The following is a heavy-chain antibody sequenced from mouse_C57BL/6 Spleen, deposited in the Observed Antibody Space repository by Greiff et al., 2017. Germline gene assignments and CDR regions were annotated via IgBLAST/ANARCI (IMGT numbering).Heavy chain of an antibody. J-gene: IGHJ2*01. V-gene: IGHV1-61*01. Sequence: QVQLKQPGAELVRPGSSVKLSCKASGYTFTSYWMDWVKQRPGQGLEWIGNIYPSDSETNYNQKFKDKATLTVDKTSSTAYMQLSSLESEDSAAYYCAKEDYSNYFDYWGQGTTLTVSA. CDR3: AKEDYSNYFDY. D-gene: IGHD2-5*01. CDR2: IYPSDSET. CDR1: GYTFTSYW.